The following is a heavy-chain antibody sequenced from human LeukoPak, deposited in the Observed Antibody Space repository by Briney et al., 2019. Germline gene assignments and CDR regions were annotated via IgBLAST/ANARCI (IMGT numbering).Heavy chain of an antibody. J-gene: IGHJ4*02. CDR2: MNPNSGNT. CDR3: ASEREVYSSGWSSRPFDY. V-gene: IGHV1-8*03. CDR1: GYTFTSYD. D-gene: IGHD6-19*01. Sequence: ASVKVSCKASGYTFTSYDVNWVRQATGQGLEWMGWMNPNSGNTGYAQKFQGRVTISRNTSITTAYMELSRLSSDDTAVYYCASEREVYSSGWSSRPFDYWGQGTLVTVSS.